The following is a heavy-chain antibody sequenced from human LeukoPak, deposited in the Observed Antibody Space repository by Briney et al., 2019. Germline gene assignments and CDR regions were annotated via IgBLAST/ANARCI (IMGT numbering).Heavy chain of an antibody. Sequence: PSETLSLTCTVSGGSISSSSYYWGWIRQPPGKGLEWIGSIYYSGSTYYNPSLKSRVTISVDTSKNQFSLKLSSVTAADTAVYYCARARGFATSYYYCGMDVWGQGTTVTVSS. D-gene: IGHD2-15*01. CDR3: ARARGFATSYYYCGMDV. CDR2: IYYSGST. V-gene: IGHV4-39*01. CDR1: GGSISSSSYY. J-gene: IGHJ6*02.